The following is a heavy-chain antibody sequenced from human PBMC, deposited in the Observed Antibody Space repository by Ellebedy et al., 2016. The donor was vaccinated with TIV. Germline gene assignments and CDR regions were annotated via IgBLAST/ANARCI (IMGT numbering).Heavy chain of an antibody. V-gene: IGHV3-33*01. J-gene: IGHJ4*02. CDR2: IWYDGNAK. D-gene: IGHD2-15*01. CDR3: ARELGGSGGSDFDY. CDR1: EFTFSTYH. Sequence: PGGSLRLSCAASEFTFSTYHMHWVRQAPGQGLEWVAVIWYDGNAKFYADSVKGRFTIYRDNSQNTLYLEMNSLRADDTALYYCARELGGSGGSDFDYWGQGTLVTVSS.